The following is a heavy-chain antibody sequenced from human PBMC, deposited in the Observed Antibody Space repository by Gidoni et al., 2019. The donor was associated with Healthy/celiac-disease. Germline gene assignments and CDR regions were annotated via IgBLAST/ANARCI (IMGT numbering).Heavy chain of an antibody. CDR3: AGGWGELSHGVY. CDR2: INPNSGGT. V-gene: IGHV1-2*02. D-gene: IGHD3-16*02. Sequence: QVQLVQSGAEVKKPGASVKVSCTASGYTFTGYYMHWVRQAPGQGLEGRGWINPNSGGTNYAEKFQGRVTMTSDTSISTAYMELSRLRSDDTAVYYCAGGWGELSHGVYWGQGTLVTVSS. CDR1: GYTFTGYY. J-gene: IGHJ4*02.